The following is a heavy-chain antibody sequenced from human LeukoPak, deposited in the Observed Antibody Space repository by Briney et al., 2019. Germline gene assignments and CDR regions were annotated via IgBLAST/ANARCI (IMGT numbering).Heavy chain of an antibody. J-gene: IGHJ4*02. V-gene: IGHV3-33*01. Sequence: GGSLRLSCAASGFTFSNYGMHWVRQAPGKGLEWVAIIWYDGSNKYYADSVKGRFTISRDNSKNTLYLEMNSLRAEDTAVYYCAANFDFWGQGTLVTVSS. CDR3: AANFDF. CDR1: GFTFSNYG. CDR2: IWYDGSNK. D-gene: IGHD2-8*01.